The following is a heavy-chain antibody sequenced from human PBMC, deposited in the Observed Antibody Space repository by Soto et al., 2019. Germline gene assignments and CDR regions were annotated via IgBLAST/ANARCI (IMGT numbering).Heavy chain of an antibody. CDR3: ATATDFDY. CDR2: ISYDGSNK. Sequence: LRLSCAASGFTFTDYTMNWVRQAPGKGLEWVAVISYDGSNKYYADSVKGRFTISRDNSKNTLYLQMNSLRAEDTAVYYCATATDFDYWGQGTLVTVSS. V-gene: IGHV3-30-3*01. J-gene: IGHJ4*02. CDR1: GFTFTDYT. D-gene: IGHD2-15*01.